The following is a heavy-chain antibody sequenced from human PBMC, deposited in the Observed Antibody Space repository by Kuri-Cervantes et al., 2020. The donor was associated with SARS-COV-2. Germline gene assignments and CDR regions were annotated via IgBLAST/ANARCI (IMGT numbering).Heavy chain of an antibody. J-gene: IGHJ3*02. CDR2: INPNIGCT. CDR1: GYTFTGYY. V-gene: IGHV1-2*04. Sequence: ASVKVSCKASGYTFTGYYMHWVRQAPGQGLEWMGWINPNIGCTNYTQRFQGWVTMTRDTSISTVYLELSRLRSDDTAVYYFARSTPFLRLLVISQGGAFDIWGQGTMVTVSS. CDR3: ARSTPFLRLLVISQGGAFDI. D-gene: IGHD3-22*01.